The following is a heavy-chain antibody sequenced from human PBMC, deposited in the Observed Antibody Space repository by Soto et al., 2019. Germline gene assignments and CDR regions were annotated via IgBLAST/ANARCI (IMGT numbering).Heavy chain of an antibody. CDR1: GFTFSSYD. CDR2: IGTAGDT. CDR3: ARGVGAYFDY. J-gene: IGHJ4*02. V-gene: IGHV3-13*04. D-gene: IGHD1-26*01. Sequence: EVQLVESGGGLEQPGGSLRLSCAASGFTFSSYDMHWFRQVTGKGLEWVSAIGTAGDTYYPGSVRGRFTLSRENAKNSLYLQMNDQTAGDTAVYYCARGVGAYFDYWGQGALVTVSS.